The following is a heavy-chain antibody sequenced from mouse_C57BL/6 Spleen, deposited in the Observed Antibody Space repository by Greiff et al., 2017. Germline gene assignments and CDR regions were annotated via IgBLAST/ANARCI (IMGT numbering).Heavy chain of an antibody. CDR1: GYTFTSYW. V-gene: IGHV1-50*01. Sequence: QVQLQQPGAELVKPGASVKLSCKASGYTFTSYWMQWVKQRPGQGLEWIGEIDPSARYTNYNHKFTGKATLTVDTSSSTAYMQLSSLTSEDSAVYYCARKGRWYAYWGQGTLVTVSA. CDR2: IDPSARYT. CDR3: ARKGRWYAY. J-gene: IGHJ3*01.